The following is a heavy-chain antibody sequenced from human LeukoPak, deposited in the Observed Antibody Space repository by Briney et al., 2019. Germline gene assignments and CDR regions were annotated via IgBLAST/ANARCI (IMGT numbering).Heavy chain of an antibody. J-gene: IGHJ5*02. CDR1: GGSISSYY. Sequence: TSETLSLTCTVSGGSISSYYWSWIRQPPGKGLEWIGYIYYSGSTNYNPSLKSRVTISVDTSKNQFSLKLSSVTAADTAVYYCARGRIAVAGTGGHNWFDPWGQGTLVTVSS. CDR3: ARGRIAVAGTGGHNWFDP. CDR2: IYYSGST. D-gene: IGHD6-19*01. V-gene: IGHV4-59*01.